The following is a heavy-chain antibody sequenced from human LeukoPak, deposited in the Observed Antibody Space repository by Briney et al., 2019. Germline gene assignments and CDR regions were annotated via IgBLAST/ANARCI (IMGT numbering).Heavy chain of an antibody. J-gene: IGHJ4*02. D-gene: IGHD3-16*01. CDR2: IWNAGSET. V-gene: IGHV3-33*01. CDR1: GFIFCNYG. CDR3: ARDMGGAWYGAPDY. Sequence: TGGSLTLSCAASGFIFCNYGMHWLGQGPGQRLECVAVIWNAGSETYHADSVKGRFRIARDNTKNTLYLQMNSLRAEDTAVDFWARDMGGAWYGAPDYWGQGTLVTVSS.